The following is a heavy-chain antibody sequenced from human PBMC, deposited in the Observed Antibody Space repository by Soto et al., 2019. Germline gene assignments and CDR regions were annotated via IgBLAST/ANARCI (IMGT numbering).Heavy chain of an antibody. CDR1: GGSISSGDYY. CDR2: IYYSGST. CDR3: ARYHTIFGVAPDY. Sequence: SETLSLTCTVSGGSISSGDYYWSWIRQPPGKGLEWIGYIYYSGSTYYNPSLKSRVTISVDTSKNQFSLKLSSVTAADTAVYYCARYHTIFGVAPDYWGQGTLVTVSS. J-gene: IGHJ4*02. V-gene: IGHV4-30-4*01. D-gene: IGHD3-3*01.